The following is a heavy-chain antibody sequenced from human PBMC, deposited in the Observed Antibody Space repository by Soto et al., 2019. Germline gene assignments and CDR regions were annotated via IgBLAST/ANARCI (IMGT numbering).Heavy chain of an antibody. CDR3: ASPISSEMAQVGLAY. CDR1: GGTFSSYA. J-gene: IGHJ4*01. Sequence: QVQLVQSGAGVKKPGSSVTVSCKASGGTFSSYAISWVRQAPGQGLEWMGGIIPIFGTANYAQKFQGRVRITADESTSTAYMELRSLRSEDTAVYYCASPISSEMAQVGLAYWGDGTLVTVSS. CDR2: IIPIFGTA. V-gene: IGHV1-69*12. D-gene: IGHD3-16*01.